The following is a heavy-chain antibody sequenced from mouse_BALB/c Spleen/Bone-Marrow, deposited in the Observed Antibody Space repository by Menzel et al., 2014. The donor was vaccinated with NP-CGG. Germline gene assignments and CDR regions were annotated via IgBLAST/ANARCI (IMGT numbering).Heavy chain of an antibody. J-gene: IGHJ3*01. Sequence: DVQLVESGGDLVQPGDSLRLSCATSGFTFSDFYMEWVRQPSGKRLEWIATSRNRAKYYTTEYSASVKGRFIVSRDTSQSVLYLQMNALRAEDTAIYYCARDVGYGNYFVYWGQGTLVTVSA. CDR2: SRNRAKYYTT. CDR1: GFTFSDFY. D-gene: IGHD2-10*02. V-gene: IGHV7-1*02. CDR3: ARDVGYGNYFVY.